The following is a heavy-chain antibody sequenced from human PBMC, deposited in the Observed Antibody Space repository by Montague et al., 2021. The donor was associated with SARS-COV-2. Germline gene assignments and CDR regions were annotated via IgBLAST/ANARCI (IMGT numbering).Heavy chain of an antibody. J-gene: IGHJ4*02. Sequence: SLRLSCAASGFTFSSYGMHWVRQAPVKGLEWVAVISYDGSNKYYADSVKGRFTISRDNSKNTLYLQMNSLRAEDTAAYYCAKDSRGGYCSSTSCYDPWYYFDYWGQGTLVTVSS. CDR1: GFTFSSYG. CDR3: AKDSRGGYCSSTSCYDPWYYFDY. V-gene: IGHV3-30*18. CDR2: ISYDGSNK. D-gene: IGHD2-2*01.